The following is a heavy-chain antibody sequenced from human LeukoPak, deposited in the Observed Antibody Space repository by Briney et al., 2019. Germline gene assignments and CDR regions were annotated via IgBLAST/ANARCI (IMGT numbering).Heavy chain of an antibody. D-gene: IGHD3-9*01. J-gene: IGHJ4*02. CDR2: ISDNGST. CDR1: GGSLRSYY. V-gene: IGHV4-59*01. Sequence: SETLSLTCTVSGGSLRSYYWSWIRQPPGKGLEWIGYISDNGSTEHNPSLKSRVTISTDTSKNHFSLRLSSVTAADTAVYFCAGYNYNFLTGFYGMTPFAPALDYWGQGTLVTVSS. CDR3: AGYNYNFLTGFYGMTPFAPALDY.